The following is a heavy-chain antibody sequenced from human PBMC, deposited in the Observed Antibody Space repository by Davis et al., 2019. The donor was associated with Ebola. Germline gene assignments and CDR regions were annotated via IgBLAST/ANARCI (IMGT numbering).Heavy chain of an antibody. CDR2: IKQDGSEK. J-gene: IGHJ6*02. V-gene: IGHV3-7*03. CDR3: AKSEAVAVSAGYGMDV. D-gene: IGHD6-19*01. CDR1: GVSFSSYC. Sequence: SLKISFAASGVSFSSYCMSWVRQAPGKGLEWVASIKQDGSEKYYVDSVKGRFTISRDNAKNSLYLQMNSLRAEDTALYYCAKSEAVAVSAGYGMDVWGQGTTVTVSS.